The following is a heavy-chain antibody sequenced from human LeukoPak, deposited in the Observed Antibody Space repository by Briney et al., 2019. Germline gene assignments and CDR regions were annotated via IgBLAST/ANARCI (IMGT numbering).Heavy chain of an antibody. CDR2: LYHSGTT. CDR3: ARGSHNYSPSGSYNNWSDP. J-gene: IGHJ5*02. V-gene: IGHV4-38-2*01. D-gene: IGHD3-10*01. Sequence: SETLSLTCAVSGYSISSGYYWVWIRQPPGKGLEWIGSLYHSGTTYYNPSLKSRVTISVDRSKNQFSLKLAAVTAADTALYYCARGSHNYSPSGSYNNWSDPWGQGTLVTVSS. CDR1: GYSISSGYY.